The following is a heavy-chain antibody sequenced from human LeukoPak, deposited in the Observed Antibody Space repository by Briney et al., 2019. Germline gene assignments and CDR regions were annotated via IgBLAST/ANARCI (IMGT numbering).Heavy chain of an antibody. J-gene: IGHJ4*02. Sequence: WASVKVSCKASGGTFSSYAISWVRQAPGQGLEWMGGIIPIFGTANYAQKFQGRVTITADESTSTAYMELSSLRSEDTAVYYCARERIELKNYFDYWGQGTLVTVSS. D-gene: IGHD5-18*01. CDR2: IIPIFGTA. V-gene: IGHV1-69*13. CDR1: GGTFSSYA. CDR3: ARERIELKNYFDY.